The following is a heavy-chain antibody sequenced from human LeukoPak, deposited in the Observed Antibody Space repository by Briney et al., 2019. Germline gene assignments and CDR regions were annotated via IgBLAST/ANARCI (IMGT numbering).Heavy chain of an antibody. D-gene: IGHD3-22*01. V-gene: IGHV1-69*06. CDR1: GGTFSSYA. Sequence: SVKVSCKASGGTFSSYAISWVRQAPGQGLEWTGGIIPIFGTANYAQKFQGRVTITADKSTSTAYMELSSLRSEDTAVYYCARDLTHRRNYDNSGYQIVPAFWGQGTLVTVSS. J-gene: IGHJ4*02. CDR2: IIPIFGTA. CDR3: ARDLTHRRNYDNSGYQIVPAF.